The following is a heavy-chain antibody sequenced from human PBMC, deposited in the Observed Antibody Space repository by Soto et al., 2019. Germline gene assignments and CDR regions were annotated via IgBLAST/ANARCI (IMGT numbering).Heavy chain of an antibody. D-gene: IGHD3-22*01. CDR1: GFTFSSYS. CDR3: ARVRGYYDSSGLG. V-gene: IGHV3-21*01. CDR2: ISSSSSYI. Sequence: LRLSCAASGFTFSSYSMNWVRQAPGKGLEWVSSISSSSSYIYYADSVKGRFTISRDNAKNSLYLQMNSLRAEDTAVYYCARVRGYYDSSGLGWGQGTLVTVSS. J-gene: IGHJ4*02.